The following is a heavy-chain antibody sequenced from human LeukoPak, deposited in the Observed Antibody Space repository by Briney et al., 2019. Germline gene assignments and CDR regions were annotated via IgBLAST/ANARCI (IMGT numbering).Heavy chain of an antibody. CDR3: AKAIYDILTGFVYYFEY. CDR2: ISGSGYNT. Sequence: GGSLRLSCAASGFTFSSYAMSWVRQVPGKGLEWVSSISGSGYNTYDADSVRGRFTVSRDNSKNTLYLQMNSLRAEDTAVYYCAKAIYDILTGFVYYFEYWGQGSLVTVSS. CDR1: GFTFSSYA. V-gene: IGHV3-23*01. J-gene: IGHJ4*02. D-gene: IGHD3-9*01.